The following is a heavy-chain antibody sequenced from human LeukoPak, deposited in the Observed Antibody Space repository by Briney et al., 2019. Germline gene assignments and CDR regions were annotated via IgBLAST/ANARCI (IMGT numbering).Heavy chain of an antibody. Sequence: GGSLRLSCAASGFTFSSYAMTWVRQAPGKGLEWVANIKQDGSEKYYVDSVKGRFTISRDNAKNSLYLQMNSLRAEDRAVYYCARDRCSSSSCFIDYWGQGTLVTVSS. V-gene: IGHV3-7*04. D-gene: IGHD2-2*01. CDR2: IKQDGSEK. CDR3: ARDRCSSSSCFIDY. J-gene: IGHJ4*02. CDR1: GFTFSSYA.